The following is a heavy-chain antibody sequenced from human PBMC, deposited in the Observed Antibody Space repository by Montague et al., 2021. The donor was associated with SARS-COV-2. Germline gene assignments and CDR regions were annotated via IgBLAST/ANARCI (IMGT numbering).Heavy chain of an antibody. Sequence: SLRLSCAASGFTFSIYGMHWVRQAPGRGLEWVAIIWYDGSKNYYADSVKGRFTISRDNSKNTLYLQMNTLRAEDTAVYYCARDSSSGSDWYYYYGMDVWGQGTTVTVSS. CDR1: GFTFSIYG. D-gene: IGHD6-13*01. V-gene: IGHV3-33*01. CDR3: ARDSSSGSDWYYYYGMDV. CDR2: IWYDGSKN. J-gene: IGHJ6*02.